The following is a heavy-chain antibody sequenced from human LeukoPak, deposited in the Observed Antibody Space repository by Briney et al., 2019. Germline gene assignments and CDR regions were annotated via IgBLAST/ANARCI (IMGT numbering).Heavy chain of an antibody. CDR2: INWNSGHV. CDR3: ARYCSGGNCYAGLGY. D-gene: IGHD2-15*01. Sequence: SGGSLRLSCAASGFTFDDYAMHWVRQAPGRGLEWISTINWNSGHVAYADSVKGRFTISRDSAQNSLYLQMNSLRVEDTAVYYCARYCSGGNCYAGLGYWGQGTLVTVSS. CDR1: GFTFDDYA. J-gene: IGHJ4*02. V-gene: IGHV3-9*01.